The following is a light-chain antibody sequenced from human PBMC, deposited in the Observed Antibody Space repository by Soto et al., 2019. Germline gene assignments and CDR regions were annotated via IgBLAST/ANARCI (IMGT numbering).Light chain of an antibody. J-gene: IGLJ1*01. CDR2: EVS. V-gene: IGLV2-8*01. Sequence: QSALTQPPSASGSPGQSVTISCTGTSSDVGGYNYVSWYQHHPGEAPQLIIYEVSKRPSGVPARFFGSKSGNTASLTVSGLQAEDEADYLCTSYAGINTYVFGTGTKLTVL. CDR1: SSDVGGYNY. CDR3: TSYAGINTYV.